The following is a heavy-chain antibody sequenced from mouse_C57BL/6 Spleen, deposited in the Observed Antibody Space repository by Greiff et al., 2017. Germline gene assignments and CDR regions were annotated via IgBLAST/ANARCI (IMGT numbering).Heavy chain of an antibody. Sequence: VMLVESGAELVKPGASVKISCTASGYAFSSYWMNWVQQRPGKGLEWIGQICPGDGDTNYNGTFQGKATLTADKSSITSYMQLSSLTSEYYAVYFCARWGITTYYYAMDYWGQGTSVTVSA. CDR3: ARWGITTYYYAMDY. D-gene: IGHD2-4*01. V-gene: IGHV1-80*01. J-gene: IGHJ4*01. CDR2: ICPGDGDT. CDR1: GYAFSSYW.